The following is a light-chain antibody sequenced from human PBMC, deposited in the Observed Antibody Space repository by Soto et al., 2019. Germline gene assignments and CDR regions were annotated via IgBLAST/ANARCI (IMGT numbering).Light chain of an antibody. Sequence: DTQMTQSPSSLSASVGDRVTITCRASQGIRNYLAWYQQKPGKVPKLLIYGASTLQSGVPSRFSGSGSGTDFTLTISSLQPEDVATYYCQKYNSAPWTFGHGTKVEIK. CDR2: GAS. J-gene: IGKJ1*01. V-gene: IGKV1-27*01. CDR3: QKYNSAPWT. CDR1: QGIRNY.